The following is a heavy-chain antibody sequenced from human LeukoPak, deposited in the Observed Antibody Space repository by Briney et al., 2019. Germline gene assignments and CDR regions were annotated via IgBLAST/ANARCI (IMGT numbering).Heavy chain of an antibody. CDR1: GYTFTGYH. J-gene: IGHJ6*02. CDR2: INPNSGDT. CDR3: AKRLKRNYYYHYAMDV. Sequence: ASVKVSCKASGYTFTGYHMHWVRQAPGQGLEWMGRINPNSGDTNYAQKFQGRVTMTRDTSISTAYMELSRLRSDDTAVYYCAKRLKRNYYYHYAMDVWGQGTTVTVSS. D-gene: IGHD3-22*01. V-gene: IGHV1-2*06.